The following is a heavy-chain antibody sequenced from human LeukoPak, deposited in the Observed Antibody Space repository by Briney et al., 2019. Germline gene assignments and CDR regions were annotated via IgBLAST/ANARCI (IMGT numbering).Heavy chain of an antibody. CDR2: ISSSSSYI. CDR3: ARARVIDILTGAFDY. Sequence: PGGSLRLSCAASGFTFSSYSMNWVRQAPGKGLEWVSSISSSSSYIYYADSVKGRFTISRGNAKNSLYLQMNSLRAEDTAVYYCARARVIDILTGAFDYWGQGTLVTVSS. J-gene: IGHJ4*02. CDR1: GFTFSSYS. D-gene: IGHD3-9*01. V-gene: IGHV3-21*01.